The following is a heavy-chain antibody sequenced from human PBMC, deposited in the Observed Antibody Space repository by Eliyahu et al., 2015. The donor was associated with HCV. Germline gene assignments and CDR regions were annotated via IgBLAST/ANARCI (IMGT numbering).Heavy chain of an antibody. Sequence: QLPVPESGPGLVKPSETLSLTCSVSSGPITTTTYYWGWVRQPPGKRLEWIGSIYYSGTTYYNPSLKSRVTISVDKSKNHFSLNLTSVTAADTALYFCARGLPAVGFDYWAQGTLVTVSS. J-gene: IGHJ4*02. CDR1: SGPITTTTYY. CDR2: IYYSGTT. D-gene: IGHD2-2*01. V-gene: IGHV4-39*02. CDR3: ARGLPAVGFDY.